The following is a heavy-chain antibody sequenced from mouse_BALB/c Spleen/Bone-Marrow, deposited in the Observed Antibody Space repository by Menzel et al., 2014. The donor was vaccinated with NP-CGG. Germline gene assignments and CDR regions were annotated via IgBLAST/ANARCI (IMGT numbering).Heavy chain of an antibody. V-gene: IGHV1-54*01. J-gene: IGHJ3*01. CDR1: GHVFTNYL. CDR2: INPGRGGT. CDR3: ARNANLLFAC. Sequence: VKEVESGAELVRPGTSVQVSCKVSGHVFTNYLIEWVKPRPGQGLEWIGVINPGRGGTTNNEKFKGKATPTADKTSSTAYKQLSSLASDDSAVYFCARNANLLFACWGQGTLVTVSA. D-gene: IGHD2-1*01.